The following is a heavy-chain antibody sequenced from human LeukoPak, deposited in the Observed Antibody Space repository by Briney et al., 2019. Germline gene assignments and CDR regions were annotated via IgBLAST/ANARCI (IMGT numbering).Heavy chain of an antibody. CDR1: GYTFTSYY. CDR3: ARVWPRVRGVTNWFDP. V-gene: IGHV1-46*01. D-gene: IGHD3-10*01. Sequence: ASVKVSCKASGYTFTSYYMHWVRQAPGQGLEWMGIINPSGGSTSYAQKFQGRVTMTRDTSISTAYMELSRLRSDDTAVYYCARVWPRVRGVTNWFDPWGQGTLVTVSS. CDR2: INPSGGST. J-gene: IGHJ5*02.